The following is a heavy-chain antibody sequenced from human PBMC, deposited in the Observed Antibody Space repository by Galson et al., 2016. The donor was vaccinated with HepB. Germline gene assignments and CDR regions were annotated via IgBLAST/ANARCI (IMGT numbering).Heavy chain of an antibody. CDR3: ARLNLYPRGVFDP. CDR2: IRHDGSET. V-gene: IGHV3-7*01. CDR1: GFTFSNYW. J-gene: IGHJ5*02. Sequence: SLRLSCAASGFTFSNYWMSWARQAPGKGLEWVAYIRHDGSETYYADSVKGRFTTSRDNAKTSLYLQMNSLIAEDTAIYYCARLNLYPRGVFDPWGQGTQVTVSS.